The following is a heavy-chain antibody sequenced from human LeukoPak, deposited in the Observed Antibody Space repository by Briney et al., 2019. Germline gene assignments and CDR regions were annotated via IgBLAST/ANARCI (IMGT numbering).Heavy chain of an antibody. J-gene: IGHJ3*02. V-gene: IGHV5-51*01. D-gene: IGHD4-23*01. CDR3: ARTTTVVTPRAFDI. CDR2: IYPGDSDT. CDR1: GYSFTSCW. Sequence: GESLKISCKGSGYSFTSCWIGWVRQMPGKGLEWMGIIYPGDSDTRYSPSLQGQVTISADKSISTAYLQWSSLKASDTAMYYCARTTTVVTPRAFDIWGQGTMVTVSS.